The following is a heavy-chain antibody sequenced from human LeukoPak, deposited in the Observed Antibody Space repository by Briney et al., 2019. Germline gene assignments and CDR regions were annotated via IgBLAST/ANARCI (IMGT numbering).Heavy chain of an antibody. CDR3: AKVHRAYDYDSGSYYDSGFDY. CDR2: ISGSGGST. CDR1: GFTFSSYG. Sequence: PGGSLRLSCAASGFTFSSYGMSWVRQAPGKGLEWVSNISGSGGSTYYADSVKGRFTISRDNSKNTLYLQMNSLRAEDTAIYYCAKVHRAYDYDSGSYYDSGFDYWGQGTLVTVSS. D-gene: IGHD3-10*01. J-gene: IGHJ4*02. V-gene: IGHV3-23*01.